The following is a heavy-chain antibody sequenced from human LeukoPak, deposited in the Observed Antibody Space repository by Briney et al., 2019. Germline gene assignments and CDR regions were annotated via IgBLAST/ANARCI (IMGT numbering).Heavy chain of an antibody. CDR1: GYTFTSYY. CDR2: INPTGGST. CDR3: AAGVGGYYGSGSCDY. Sequence: ASVKVSCKASGYTFTSYYMHWVRQAPGQGLEWMGLINPTGGSTGYAQKFQERVTITRDMSTSTAYMELSSLRSEDTAVYYCAAGVGGYYGSGSCDYWGQGTLVTVSS. V-gene: IGHV1-46*01. J-gene: IGHJ4*02. D-gene: IGHD3-10*01.